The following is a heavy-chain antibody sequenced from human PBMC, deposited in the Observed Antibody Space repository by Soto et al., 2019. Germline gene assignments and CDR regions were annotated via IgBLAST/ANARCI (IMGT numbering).Heavy chain of an antibody. Sequence: SETLSLTCTVSGGSIRNYYWSWILQPPGKGPEWIRYIHYYSGTTKFNPSLKSRLSMSVDTKKNQFPLKLSPVTAADTAVYYSTRQNSRFYKGSRLYFEPDFDNWGQATLVTDTS. J-gene: IGHJ4*02. D-gene: IGHD3-9*01. CDR2: IHYYSGTT. CDR3: TRQNSRFYKGSRLYFEPDFDN. V-gene: IGHV4-59*08. CDR1: GGSIRNYY.